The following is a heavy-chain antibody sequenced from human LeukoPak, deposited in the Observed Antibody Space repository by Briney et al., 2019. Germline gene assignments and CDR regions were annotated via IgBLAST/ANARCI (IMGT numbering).Heavy chain of an antibody. CDR3: ARDRGYDSSGYYRYYFDY. V-gene: IGHV4-30-2*01. J-gene: IGHJ4*02. D-gene: IGHD3-22*01. CDR1: AASISSGGYS. Sequence: SETLSLTCAVSAASISSGGYSWSWIRQPPGKGLEWIGYIYHSGSTYYNPSLKSRVTISVDRSKNQFSLKLSSVTAADTAVYYCARDRGYDSSGYYRYYFDYWGQGTLVTVSS. CDR2: IYHSGST.